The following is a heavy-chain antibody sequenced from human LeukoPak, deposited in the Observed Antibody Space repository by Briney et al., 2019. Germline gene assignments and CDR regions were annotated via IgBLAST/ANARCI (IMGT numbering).Heavy chain of an antibody. CDR1: GFSFSNNA. D-gene: IGHD6-19*01. V-gene: IGHV3-21*01. J-gene: IGHJ5*02. CDR3: ERVLAGTRAS. Sequence: GGSLRLSCAASGFSFSNNAMNWVRQAPGKGLEWVSSISSSSTYIYYADSVKGRFTISRDNAKNSLYLQMNSLRAEDTAVYYCERVLAGTRASWGQGTLVTVSS. CDR2: ISSSSTYI.